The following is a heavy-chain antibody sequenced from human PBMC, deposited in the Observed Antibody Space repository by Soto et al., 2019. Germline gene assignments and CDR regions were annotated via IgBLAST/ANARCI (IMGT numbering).Heavy chain of an antibody. CDR2: ISYDGSNK. V-gene: IGHV3-30-3*01. CDR1: GFTLSSYA. Sequence: GGSLRLSCAASGFTLSSYAMHWVRHAPGKWLGWVAVISYDGSNKYYADSVKGRFTISRDNSKDTLYLQMNSLRAEDTAVYYCAREDRDYYDSSGHYSLGAFDIWGQGTMVTVSS. CDR3: AREDRDYYDSSGHYSLGAFDI. D-gene: IGHD3-22*01. J-gene: IGHJ3*02.